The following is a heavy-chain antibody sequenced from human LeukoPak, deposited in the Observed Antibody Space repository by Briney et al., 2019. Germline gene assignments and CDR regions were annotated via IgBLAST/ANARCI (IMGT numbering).Heavy chain of an antibody. CDR3: AKGSCSGGRCYFDY. J-gene: IGHJ4*02. CDR1: GFTFSNYA. D-gene: IGHD2-15*01. CDR2: INWNSGST. Sequence: PGGSLRLSCAASGFTFSNYAMYWVRQVPGKGLEWVSGINWNSGSTVYADSVKGRFTISRDNSKNALYLQMNSLGAEDTAFYYCAKGSCSGGRCYFDYWGQGTLVTVSS. V-gene: IGHV3-9*01.